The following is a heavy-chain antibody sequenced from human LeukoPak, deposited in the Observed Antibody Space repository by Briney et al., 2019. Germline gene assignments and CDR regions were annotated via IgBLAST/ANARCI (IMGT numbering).Heavy chain of an antibody. CDR2: ISGSGGST. CDR3: AYKLGNYDYVRGAFDY. D-gene: IGHD3-16*01. V-gene: IGHV3-23*01. Sequence: GGSLRLSCVASGFTFSEAWMSWVRQAPGKGLEWVSAISGSGGSTYYADSVKGRFTISRDNSKNTLYLQMNSLRAEDTAVYYCAYKLGNYDYVRGAFDYWGQGTLVTVSS. J-gene: IGHJ4*02. CDR1: GFTFSEAW.